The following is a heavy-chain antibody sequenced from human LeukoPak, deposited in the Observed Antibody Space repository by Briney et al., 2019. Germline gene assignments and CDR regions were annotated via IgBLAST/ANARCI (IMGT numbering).Heavy chain of an antibody. CDR1: GGSISSYY. V-gene: IGHV4-59*12. J-gene: IGHJ4*02. Sequence: SETLSLTCTVSGGSISSYYWSWIRQPPGKGLEWIGYIYYSGSTNYNPSLKSRVIVSVDTSRNQFSLDLSSVTAADTALYYCARVLYDYYFDFWGQGTLVTVSS. CDR3: ARVLYDYYFDF. D-gene: IGHD2/OR15-2a*01. CDR2: IYYSGST.